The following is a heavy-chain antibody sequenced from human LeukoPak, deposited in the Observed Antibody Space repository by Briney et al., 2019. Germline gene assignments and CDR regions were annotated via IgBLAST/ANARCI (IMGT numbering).Heavy chain of an antibody. CDR2: MKEDGSDE. CDR1: EFGFSSST. V-gene: IGHV3-7*01. CDR3: VVGGAGGGYFPN. Sequence: GGSLRLSCAAHEFGFSSSTMSWVRQAAGKGLEWVAKMKEDGSDEEYVYAVKGRFTISRDNAKNSLYLQMNSLRPEDTAVYFCVVGGAGGGYFPNWGQGSLVIVSS. D-gene: IGHD3-16*01. J-gene: IGHJ1*01.